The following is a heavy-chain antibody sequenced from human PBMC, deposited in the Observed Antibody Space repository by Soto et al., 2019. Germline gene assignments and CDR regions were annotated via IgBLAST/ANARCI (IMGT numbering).Heavy chain of an antibody. V-gene: IGHV1-69*02. J-gene: IGHJ4*02. Sequence: QVQLVQSGAEVKKPGSSVKVSCKASGGTFSSYTISWVRLAPGQGLEWMGRIIPILGIANYAQKFQGRVTITADKTTSTADMELSSLRSEDTAVYYCASFYGGPQYWGQGTLVTVSS. CDR1: GGTFSSYT. D-gene: IGHD4-17*01. CDR2: IIPILGIA. CDR3: ASFYGGPQY.